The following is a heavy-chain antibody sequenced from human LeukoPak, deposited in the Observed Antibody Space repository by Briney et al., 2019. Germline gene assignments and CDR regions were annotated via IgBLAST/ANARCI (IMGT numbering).Heavy chain of an antibody. CDR2: INTNTGNP. CDR3: AKNQLWFGGKMDV. V-gene: IGHV7-4-1*02. CDR1: GSTFRTYA. J-gene: IGHJ6*04. D-gene: IGHD3-10*01. Sequence: GASVKVSCKASGSTFRTYAMNWVRQAPGQGLEWMGWINTNTGNPTYAQGFTGRFVFSLDTSVSTAYLQISSLKAEDTAVYYCAKNQLWFGGKMDVWGKGTTVTVSS.